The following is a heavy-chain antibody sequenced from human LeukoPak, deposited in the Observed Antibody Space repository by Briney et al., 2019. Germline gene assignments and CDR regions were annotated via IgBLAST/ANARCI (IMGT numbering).Heavy chain of an antibody. J-gene: IGHJ4*02. CDR3: ARRGSGAPFDY. CDR2: VYYSGST. D-gene: IGHD3-16*01. CDR1: GGSVSSGSYY. Sequence: PSETLSLTCTVSGGSVSSGSYYWSWIRQPPGKGLQWIGYVYYSGSTNYNPSHKSRVTISLDTSKNQFSLKLNSVTAADTAVYYCARRGSGAPFDYWGQGALVTVSS. V-gene: IGHV4-61*01.